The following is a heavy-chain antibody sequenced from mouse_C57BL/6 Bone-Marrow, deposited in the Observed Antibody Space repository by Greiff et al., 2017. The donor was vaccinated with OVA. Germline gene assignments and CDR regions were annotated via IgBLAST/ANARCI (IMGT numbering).Heavy chain of an antibody. CDR1: GFTFSDYG. Sequence: EVQVVESGGGLVKPGGSLKLSCAASGFTFSDYGMHWVRQAPEQGLEWVGYISRGSSTTYYADTVKGRSTISGDNANNTLFLQMTSLRSEDTAMYYCARCKTYWGFDVWGTGTTVTGSS. J-gene: IGHJ1*03. CDR2: ISRGSSTT. V-gene: IGHV5-17*01. CDR3: ARCKTYWGFDV.